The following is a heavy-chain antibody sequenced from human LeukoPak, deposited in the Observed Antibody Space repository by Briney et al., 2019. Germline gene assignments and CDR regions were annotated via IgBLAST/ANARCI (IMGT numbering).Heavy chain of an antibody. CDR3: ARASGPIKKNRFDQ. Sequence: GMSLSLSFSTSGFPFSTYGMEWVRQAPGQGREGVAIIFSDGIREYYADSVKGGFTISRDISRSTLYLEMNSLSAEDTAVYYCARASGPIKKNRFDQWGQGTLVTVSS. D-gene: IGHD1-26*01. CDR2: IFSDGIRE. CDR1: GFPFSTYG. V-gene: IGHV3-30*12. J-gene: IGHJ4*02.